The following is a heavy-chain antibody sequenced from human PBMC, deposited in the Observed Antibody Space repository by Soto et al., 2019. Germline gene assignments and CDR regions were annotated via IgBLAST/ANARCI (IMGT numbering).Heavy chain of an antibody. CDR1: GGSISSYY. V-gene: IGHV4-59*01. CDR2: IYYSGST. CDR3: ARALTGTTDY. J-gene: IGHJ4*02. D-gene: IGHD1-7*01. Sequence: PSETLSLTCTVSGGSISSYYWSWIRQPPGKGLEWIGYIYYSGSTNYNPSLKSRVTISVDTFKNQFSLKLSSVTAADTAVYYCARALTGTTDYWGQGTLVTVSS.